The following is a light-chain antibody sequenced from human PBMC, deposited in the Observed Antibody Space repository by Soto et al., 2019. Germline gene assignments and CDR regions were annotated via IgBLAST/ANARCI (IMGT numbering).Light chain of an antibody. CDR1: QVISSW. Sequence: DIQMTQSPSSVSASVGDRVTITCRASQVISSWLAGYQQKPGKAPKLLIYAAASLQSGVPSRFSGSGSGTDFTLNITSLQPDPFEAYSCQHYHSYAEAFGQGTEVDIK. CDR3: QHYHSYAEA. J-gene: IGKJ1*01. V-gene: IGKV1D-12*01. CDR2: AAA.